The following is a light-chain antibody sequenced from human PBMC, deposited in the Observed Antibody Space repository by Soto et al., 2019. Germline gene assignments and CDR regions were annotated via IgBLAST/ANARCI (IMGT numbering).Light chain of an antibody. CDR2: TNS. J-gene: IGLJ1*01. CDR3: AAWDGSLNVYV. CDR1: SSSIGSNS. Sequence: QSVLTQPPSAYGTPGQRVNISCSGSSSSIGSNSVNWYQQLPRTAPKVLIYTNSQRPSGVPDRFSGSKSGTSASLAISGLQPEDEADYYCAAWDGSLNVYVFGTGTKLTVL. V-gene: IGLV1-44*01.